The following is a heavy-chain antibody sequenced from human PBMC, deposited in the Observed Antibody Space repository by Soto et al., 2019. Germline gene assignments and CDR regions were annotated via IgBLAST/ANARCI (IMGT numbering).Heavy chain of an antibody. CDR2: IYYSGST. Sequence: SETLSLTCTVSGGSISSGGYYWSWIRQHPGKGLEWIGYIYYSGSTYYNPSLKSRVTISVDTSKNQFSLKLSSVTAADTAVYYCARGGSGFVDGYYFDYWGQGTLVTVSS. CDR3: ARGGSGFVDGYYFDY. CDR1: GGSISSGGYY. J-gene: IGHJ4*02. D-gene: IGHD5-12*01. V-gene: IGHV4-31*03.